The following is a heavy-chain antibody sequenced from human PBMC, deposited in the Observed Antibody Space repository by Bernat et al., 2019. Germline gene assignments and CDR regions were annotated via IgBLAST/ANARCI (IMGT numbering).Heavy chain of an antibody. J-gene: IGHJ3*02. CDR1: GFTFSNAW. V-gene: IGHV3-15*01. CDR3: TTEDLLLWFGEPRAFDI. Sequence: EVQLVESGGGLVKPGGSLRLSCAASGFTFSNAWMSWVRKAPGKGLEWVGRIKSKTDGGTTDYAAPVKGRFTISRDDSKNTLYLQMNSLKTEDTAVYYCTTEDLLLWFGEPRAFDIWGQGTMVTVSS. D-gene: IGHD3-10*01. CDR2: IKSKTDGGTT.